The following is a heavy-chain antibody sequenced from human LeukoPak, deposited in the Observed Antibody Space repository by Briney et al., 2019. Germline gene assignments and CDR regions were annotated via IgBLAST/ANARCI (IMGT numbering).Heavy chain of an antibody. CDR3: ARVISTSRDFWSGYYDAFDI. D-gene: IGHD3-3*01. Sequence: GGSLRLSCAASGFTFDDYGMRWVRQAPGKGLEWVSGINWNGGSTGYADSVKGRFTISRDNAKNSLYLQMNSLRAEDTALYYCARVISTSRDFWSGYYDAFDIWGQGTMVTVSS. J-gene: IGHJ3*02. CDR1: GFTFDDYG. V-gene: IGHV3-20*04. CDR2: INWNGGST.